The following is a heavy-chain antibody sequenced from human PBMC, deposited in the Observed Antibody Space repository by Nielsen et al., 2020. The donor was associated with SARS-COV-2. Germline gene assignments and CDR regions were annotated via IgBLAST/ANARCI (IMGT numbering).Heavy chain of an antibody. CDR2: IYHSGST. Sequence: SETLSLTCAVYGGSLSGYYWSRIRQPPGKGLEWIGEIYHSGSTNYNQSLKSRVTISVDTSKNQFSMKLSSVTAADTAVYYCARAPVPRYCNSTSCSGYYGMDVWGQGTTVTVSS. CDR3: ARAPVPRYCNSTSCSGYYGMDV. D-gene: IGHD2-2*01. CDR1: GGSLSGYY. V-gene: IGHV4-34*01. J-gene: IGHJ6*02.